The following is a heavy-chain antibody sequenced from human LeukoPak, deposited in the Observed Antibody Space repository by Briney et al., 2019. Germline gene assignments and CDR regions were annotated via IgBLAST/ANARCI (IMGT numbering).Heavy chain of an antibody. CDR2: IRYDGSNK. V-gene: IGHV3-30*02. CDR3: AKDPRTYYDILTGYYTPNY. CDR1: GFTFSSYG. D-gene: IGHD3-9*01. Sequence: GGSLRLSCAASGFTFSSYGMHWVRQAPGKGLEWVAFIRYDGSNKYYADSVKGRFTISRDNSKNTLYLQMNSLRAEDTAVYYCAKDPRTYYDILTGYYTPNYWGQGTLVTVSS. J-gene: IGHJ4*02.